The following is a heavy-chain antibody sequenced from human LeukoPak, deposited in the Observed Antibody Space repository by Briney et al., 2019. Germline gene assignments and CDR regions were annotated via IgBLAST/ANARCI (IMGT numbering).Heavy chain of an antibody. Sequence: PSETLSLTCTVSGGSISSYYWSWIRQPPGKGLEWIGYIYYSGSTNYNPSLKSRVAISVKTSKNQFSLKLRSVTAADTAVYYCARVTGYTIEDYFDYWGQGTLVTVSS. V-gene: IGHV4-59*01. CDR2: IYYSGST. CDR1: GGSISSYY. D-gene: IGHD3-9*01. CDR3: ARVTGYTIEDYFDY. J-gene: IGHJ4*02.